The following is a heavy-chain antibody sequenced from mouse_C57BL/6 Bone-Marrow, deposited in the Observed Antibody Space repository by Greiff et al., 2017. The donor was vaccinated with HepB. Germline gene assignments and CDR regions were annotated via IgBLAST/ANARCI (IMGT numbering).Heavy chain of an antibody. V-gene: IGHV14-4*01. CDR1: GFNIKDDY. D-gene: IGHD4-1*01. CDR2: IDPENGDT. CDR3: TTGWDWFAY. Sequence: VQLKQSGAELVRPGASVKLSCTASGFNIKDDYMHWVKQRPEQGLEWIGWIDPENGDTEYASKFQGKATITADTSSNTAYLQLSSLTSEDTAVYYCTTGWDWFAYWGQGTLVTVSA. J-gene: IGHJ3*01.